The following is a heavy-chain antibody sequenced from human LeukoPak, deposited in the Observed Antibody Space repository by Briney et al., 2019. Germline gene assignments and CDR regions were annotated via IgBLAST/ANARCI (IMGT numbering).Heavy chain of an antibody. D-gene: IGHD3-22*01. V-gene: IGHV1-2*02. CDR3: ARGNYYDSSGYSSNLGY. CDR2: LNPNSGDT. Sequence: ASVKVSCKASGYTFTGYFIHWVRQAPGLGLEWMGWLNPNSGDTKFEHNFQGRVTLTRDTSISTAYMELSRLRSDDTAVYYCARGNYYDSSGYSSNLGYWGQGTLVTVSS. CDR1: GYTFTGYF. J-gene: IGHJ4*02.